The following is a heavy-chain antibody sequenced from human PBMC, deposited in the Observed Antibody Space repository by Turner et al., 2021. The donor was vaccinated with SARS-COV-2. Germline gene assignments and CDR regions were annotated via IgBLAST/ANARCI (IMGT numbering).Heavy chain of an antibody. CDR2: MNPNSGNT. CDR3: ARGSYCSSTKCYTGGWIDP. D-gene: IGHD2-2*02. Sequence: QVQLVQSGAEVTKPGASVKVSCKASGYTFTSYDINWVRQATGQGLEWMGWMNPNSGNTGYAQKFQGRVTMTRNTSISTAYMELSSLRSEDTAVYYCARGSYCSSTKCYTGGWIDPWGQGTLVTVSS. CDR1: GYTFTSYD. J-gene: IGHJ5*02. V-gene: IGHV1-8*01.